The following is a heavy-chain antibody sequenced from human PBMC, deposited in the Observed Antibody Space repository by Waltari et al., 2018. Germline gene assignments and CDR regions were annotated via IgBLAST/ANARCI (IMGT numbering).Heavy chain of an antibody. Sequence: QVQVQESGPGLVKPSATLSLTCSVSGGSVTSLSSYCTWIRRPPGKGLEWIGYIYIGWTIKYHPSLKSRVTMSLDTSKNEVSLRLSSVTADDTAVYYCARAVGSGDFYYMDVWGNGTTVTVSS. D-gene: IGHD2-2*01. CDR3: ARAVGSGDFYYMDV. CDR1: GGSVTSLSSY. V-gene: IGHV4-61*01. J-gene: IGHJ6*03. CDR2: IYIGWTI.